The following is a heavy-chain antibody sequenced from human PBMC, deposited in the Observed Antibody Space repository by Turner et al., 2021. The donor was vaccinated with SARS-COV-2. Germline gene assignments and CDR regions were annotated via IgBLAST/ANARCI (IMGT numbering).Heavy chain of an antibody. CDR2: ISYDGNNK. V-gene: IGHV3-30*18. J-gene: IGHJ4*02. Sequence: QVQLVESGGGVVQPGRSLSLSCAASGFTFSSYGMHWVRQAPGKGLELVAVISYDGNNKYYADSVKGRFTISRDNSKNTLYLQMNSLRAEDTAVYYCAKQLGLYSNPMYYFDYWGQGTLVTVSS. D-gene: IGHD4-4*01. CDR3: AKQLGLYSNPMYYFDY. CDR1: GFTFSSYG.